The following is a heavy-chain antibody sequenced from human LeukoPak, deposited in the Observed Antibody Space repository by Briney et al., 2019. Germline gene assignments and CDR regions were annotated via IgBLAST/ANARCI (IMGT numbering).Heavy chain of an antibody. Sequence: SETLSLTCAVYGGSFSGYFWTWIRQPPGKGLEWIGYIYYSGSTNYNPSLKSRVTIAVDASKNQFSLRLSSVTAADTAVYYCAMAYSSSWYYFDYWGQGTLVTVSS. V-gene: IGHV4-59*01. D-gene: IGHD6-13*01. CDR2: IYYSGST. CDR3: AMAYSSSWYYFDY. CDR1: GGSFSGYF. J-gene: IGHJ4*02.